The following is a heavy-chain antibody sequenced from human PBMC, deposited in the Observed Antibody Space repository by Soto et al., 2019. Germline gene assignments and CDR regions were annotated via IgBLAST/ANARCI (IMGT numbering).Heavy chain of an antibody. V-gene: IGHV4-31*03. CDR2: IYYSGST. J-gene: IGHJ5*02. Sequence: QVQLQESGPGLVKPSQTLSLTCTVSGGSISSGGYYWSWIRQHPGKGLEWIGYIYYSGSTYYNPSLKSRVTISVDPSKNQFSLKLSSVTAADTAVYYCARSSGWLSRGWFDPWGQGTLVTVSS. CDR1: GGSISSGGYY. D-gene: IGHD6-19*01. CDR3: ARSSGWLSRGWFDP.